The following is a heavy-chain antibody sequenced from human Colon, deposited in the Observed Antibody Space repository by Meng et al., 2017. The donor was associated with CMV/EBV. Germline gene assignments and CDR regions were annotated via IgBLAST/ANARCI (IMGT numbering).Heavy chain of an antibody. V-gene: IGHV3-48*04. D-gene: IGHD3/OR15-3a*01. J-gene: IGHJ4*02. CDR2: ISGGSTTV. Sequence: GGSLRLSCTVSGYNVSPHAMNWVRQAPGKGLEWVSYISGGSTTVYYADSVKGRFTISRDNAKNALYLQMNSLRAEDTAMYYCSRRWEGVGNYYFDWGPGTPVTVSS. CDR1: GYNVSPHA. CDR3: SRRWEGVGNYYFD.